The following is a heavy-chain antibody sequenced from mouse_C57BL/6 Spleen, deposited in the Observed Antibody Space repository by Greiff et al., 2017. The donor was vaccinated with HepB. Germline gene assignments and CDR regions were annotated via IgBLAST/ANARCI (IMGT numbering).Heavy chain of an antibody. CDR2: IYIGNGYT. Sequence: VQLKQSGAELVRPGSSVKMSCKTSGYTFTSYGINWVKQRPGQGLEWIGYIYIGNGYTEYNEKLKGKATLTSDTSSSTAYMQLSSLTSDDSAIYSCARSLTHYYGSSYEYFDVWGTGTTVTVSS. CDR3: ARSLTHYYGSSYEYFDV. D-gene: IGHD1-1*01. CDR1: GYTFTSYG. V-gene: IGHV1-58*01. J-gene: IGHJ1*03.